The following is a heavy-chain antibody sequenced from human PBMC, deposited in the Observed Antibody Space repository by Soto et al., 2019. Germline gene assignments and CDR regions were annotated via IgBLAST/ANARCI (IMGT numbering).Heavy chain of an antibody. Sequence: QVHLVQSGAEVKKPGASVKVSCKGSGYTFTSYGITWVRQAPGQGLEWMGWISAHNGSTDYAQKLQGIATVTRDTSTSTAYMELRGLRSDDPAVSYCARGRYGDYWGQGALVTVSS. CDR3: ARGRYGDY. D-gene: IGHD1-1*01. J-gene: IGHJ4*02. CDR2: ISAHNGST. CDR1: GYTFTSYG. V-gene: IGHV1-18*01.